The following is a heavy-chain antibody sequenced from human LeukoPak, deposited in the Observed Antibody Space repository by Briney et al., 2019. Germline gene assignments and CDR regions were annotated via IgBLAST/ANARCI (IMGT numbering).Heavy chain of an antibody. V-gene: IGHV1-46*01. D-gene: IGHD5-24*01. CDR1: GYTFTSYY. CDR3: AKASRDGYFDY. CDR2: INPSSGST. Sequence: ASVKVSCKASGYTFTSYYMHWVRQAPGQGLEWMGIINPSSGSTSYAQEFQGRVTMTRDTSTSTVCMELSSLRSEDTAVYYCAKASRDGYFDYWGQGTLVTVSS. J-gene: IGHJ4*02.